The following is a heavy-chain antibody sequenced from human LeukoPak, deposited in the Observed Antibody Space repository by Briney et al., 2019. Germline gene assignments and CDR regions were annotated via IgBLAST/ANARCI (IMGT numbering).Heavy chain of an antibody. D-gene: IGHD3-16*01. V-gene: IGHV3-48*04. J-gene: IGHJ4*02. CDR1: GYTFSGYS. CDR3: ARDLGARGY. CDR2: ISSTSGTI. Sequence: PGGSLRLSCAASGYTFSGYSMNWVRQAPGKGLEWVSYISSTSGTIEYADSVKGRFTISRDNAKNSLYLQLNSLRAEDTAVYYCARDLGARGYWGRGILVTVSS.